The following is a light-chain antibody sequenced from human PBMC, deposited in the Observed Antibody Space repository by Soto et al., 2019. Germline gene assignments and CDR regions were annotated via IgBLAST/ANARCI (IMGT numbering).Light chain of an antibody. V-gene: IGLV2-14*01. CDR1: SSDIGAYDY. Sequence: QSALTQPASLSGSPGQSITISCTGTSSDIGAYDYVSWFQQHPGKAPKLMISEVNNRPSGVSNRFSGSKSGNTAYLTISGLQAEDEGTYYCSSYGGYNNVVFGTGTKLTVL. J-gene: IGLJ1*01. CDR3: SSYGGYNNVV. CDR2: EVN.